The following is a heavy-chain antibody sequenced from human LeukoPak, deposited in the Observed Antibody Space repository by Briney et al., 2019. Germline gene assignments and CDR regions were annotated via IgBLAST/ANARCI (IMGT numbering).Heavy chain of an antibody. CDR2: INPSGGST. CDR3: AREAVLRYFDWFNPGGREFDY. CDR1: GYTFTSYY. J-gene: IGHJ4*02. Sequence: ASVKVSCKAPGYTFTSYYMHWVRQAPGQGLEWMGIINPSGGSTSYAQKFQGRVTMTRDTSTSTVYMELSSLRSEDTAVYYCAREAVLRYFDWFNPGGREFDYWGQGTLVTVSS. V-gene: IGHV1-46*01. D-gene: IGHD3-9*01.